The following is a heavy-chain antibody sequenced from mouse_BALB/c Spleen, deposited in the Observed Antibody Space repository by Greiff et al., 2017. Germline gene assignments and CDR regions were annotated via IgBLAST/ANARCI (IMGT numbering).Heavy chain of an antibody. CDR2: INPGSGGT. CDR3: ASPNYYGIAMDY. CDR1: GYAFTNYL. Sequence: QVQLQQSGAELVRPGTSVKVSCKASGYAFTNYLIEWVKQRPGQGLEWIGVINPGSGGTNYNEKFKGKATLTADKSSSTAYMQLSSLTSDDSAVYFCASPNYYGIAMDYWGQGTSVTVSS. V-gene: IGHV1-54*01. J-gene: IGHJ4*01. D-gene: IGHD1-1*01.